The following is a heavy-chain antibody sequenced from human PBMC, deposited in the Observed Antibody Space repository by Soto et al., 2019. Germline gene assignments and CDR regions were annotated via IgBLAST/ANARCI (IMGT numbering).Heavy chain of an antibody. CDR3: AALGIAVAGTFDY. D-gene: IGHD6-19*01. Sequence: SETLSLTCTVSGGSISSSSYYWGWIRQPPGKGLEWIGSIYYSGSTYYNPSLKSRVTISVDTSKNQFSLKLSSVTAADTAVYYCAALGIAVAGTFDYWGQGTLVTVSS. V-gene: IGHV4-39*01. J-gene: IGHJ4*02. CDR1: GGSISSSSYY. CDR2: IYYSGST.